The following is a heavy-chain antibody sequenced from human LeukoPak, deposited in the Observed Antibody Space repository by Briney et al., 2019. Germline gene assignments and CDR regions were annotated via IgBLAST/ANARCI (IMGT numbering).Heavy chain of an antibody. D-gene: IGHD3-3*01. CDR1: GGSISSGDYY. Sequence: SETLSLTCTVSGGSISSGDYYWSWIRHPPGKGLEWIGYIYYSGSTYYTPPLKCRFTIPVDTSKNQFSLTLSSVTAAHRPVFTCESEYYDCWSGFFDYWGQGNLVSVSS. CDR3: ESEYYDCWSGFFDY. V-gene: IGHV4-30-4*08. CDR2: IYYSGST. J-gene: IGHJ4*02.